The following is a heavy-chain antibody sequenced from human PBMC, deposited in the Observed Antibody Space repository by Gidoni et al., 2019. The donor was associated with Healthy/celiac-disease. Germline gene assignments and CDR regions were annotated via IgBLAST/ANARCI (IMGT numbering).Heavy chain of an antibody. Sequence: LEWVAVIWYDGSNKYYADSVKGRFTISRDNSKNTLYLQMNSLRAEDTAVYYCARDRGSYPLHDYYGMDVWGQGTTVTVSS. D-gene: IGHD1-26*01. J-gene: IGHJ6*02. CDR2: IWYDGSNK. CDR3: ARDRGSYPLHDYYGMDV. V-gene: IGHV3-33*01.